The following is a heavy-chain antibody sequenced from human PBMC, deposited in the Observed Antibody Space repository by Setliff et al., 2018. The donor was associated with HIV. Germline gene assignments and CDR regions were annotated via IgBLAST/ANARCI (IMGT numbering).Heavy chain of an antibody. CDR1: GFTFSNYG. V-gene: IGHV3-30*02. D-gene: IGHD3-10*01. CDR3: AKGRGLGSYWNYMDV. Sequence: GGSLRLSCAASGFTFSNYGMHWVRQAPGKGLEWVTFIRYDGNNKYYADSVKGRFTISRDNSKNTLYLQMNSLRAEDTAVYYCAKGRGLGSYWNYMDVWGKGTTVTVSS. J-gene: IGHJ6*03. CDR2: IRYDGNNK.